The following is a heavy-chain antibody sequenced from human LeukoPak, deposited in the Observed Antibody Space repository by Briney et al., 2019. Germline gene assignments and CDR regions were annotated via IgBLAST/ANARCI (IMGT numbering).Heavy chain of an antibody. CDR2: IWYDGSNK. V-gene: IGHV3-33*01. CDR1: GFTFSSYG. J-gene: IGHJ4*02. D-gene: IGHD3-22*01. Sequence: GGSLRLSCAASGFTFSSYGMHWVHQAPGKGLEWVAVIWYDGSNKYYADSVKGRFTISRDNSKNTLYLQMNSLRAEDTAVYYCAREGGYYYDSSGIPLNYWGQGTLVTVSS. CDR3: AREGGYYYDSSGIPLNY.